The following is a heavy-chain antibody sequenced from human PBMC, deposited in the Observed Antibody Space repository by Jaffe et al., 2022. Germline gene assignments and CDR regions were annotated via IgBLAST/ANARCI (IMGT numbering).Heavy chain of an antibody. CDR2: IYYSGST. V-gene: IGHV4-39*01. CDR3: AKLQYYDFWSGYLAY. CDR1: GGSISSSSYY. D-gene: IGHD3-3*01. Sequence: QLQLQESGPGLVKPSETLSLTCTVSGGSISSSSYYWGWIRQPPGKGLEWIGSIYYSGSTYYNPSLKSRVTISVDTSKNQFSLKLSSVTAADTAVYYCAKLQYYDFWSGYLAYWGQGTLVTVSS. J-gene: IGHJ4*02.